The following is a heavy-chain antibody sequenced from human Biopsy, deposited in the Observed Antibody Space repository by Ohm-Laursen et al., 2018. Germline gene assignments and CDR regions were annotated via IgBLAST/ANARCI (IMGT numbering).Heavy chain of an antibody. V-gene: IGHV3-33*01. CDR2: IYNDGINE. J-gene: IGHJ2*01. D-gene: IGHD5/OR15-5a*01. CDR3: ARDLRGHWFFDL. Sequence: SLRLSCAASGFTFKNDNMHWVRQAPGKGLEWVAAIYNDGINEYYADSVKGRFTISRDNSKNTLYLQMNSLRVEDTAVFYCARDLRGHWFFDLWGRGTLVTVSS. CDR1: GFTFKNDN.